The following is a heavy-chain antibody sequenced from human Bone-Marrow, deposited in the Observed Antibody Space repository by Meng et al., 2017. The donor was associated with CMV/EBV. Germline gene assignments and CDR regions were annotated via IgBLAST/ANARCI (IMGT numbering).Heavy chain of an antibody. CDR3: AKDSSYLGGSPAYGLDV. D-gene: IGHD2-21*01. V-gene: IGHV3-9*01. CDR2: ISWNSGSI. J-gene: IGHJ6*02. Sequence: GGSLRLSCSASGFTFNDYAMHWVRQAPGKGLEWVSGISWNSGSIGYADSVKGRFTISRDNAKNSLYLQMNSLRAEDTAVYYCAKDSSYLGGSPAYGLDVWGQGTTVTVSS. CDR1: GFTFNDYA.